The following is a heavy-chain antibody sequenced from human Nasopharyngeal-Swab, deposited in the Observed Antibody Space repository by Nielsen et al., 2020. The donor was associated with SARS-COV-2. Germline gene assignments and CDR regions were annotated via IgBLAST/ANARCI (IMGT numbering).Heavy chain of an antibody. V-gene: IGHV4-59*01. J-gene: IGHJ2*01. Sequence: SETLSLTCTVSGDSIRSYYWSLIRQPPGKGLEWIGYIYYSGTTNYNPSLKSRVTISVDTSNNQFSLKLSSVTAADTAVYYCARRLALESFWYFDLWGRGTLVTVSS. CDR1: GDSIRSYY. D-gene: IGHD3-3*01. CDR2: IYYSGTT. CDR3: ARRLALESFWYFDL.